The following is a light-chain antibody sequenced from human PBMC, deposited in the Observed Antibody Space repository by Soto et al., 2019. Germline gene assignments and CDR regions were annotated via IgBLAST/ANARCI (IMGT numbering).Light chain of an antibody. Sequence: ILMTQSPAALSLSPGERATLSCRASQSVGTNLAWYQQKPGQAHRPLIYGASARATDVPARFSGSGSGTEFTLTISSLQSEDFAVYYCQQYSDWPPITFGGGTKVDIK. V-gene: IGKV3-15*01. J-gene: IGKJ4*01. CDR1: QSVGTN. CDR2: GAS. CDR3: QQYSDWPPIT.